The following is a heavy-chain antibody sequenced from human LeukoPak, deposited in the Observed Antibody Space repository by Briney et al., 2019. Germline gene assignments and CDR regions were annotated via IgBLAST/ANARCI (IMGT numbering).Heavy chain of an antibody. Sequence: GGSLRLSCAASGFTFSSYGMHWVRQAPGKGLEWVAVISYDGSNKYYADSVKGRFTISRDNSKNTLYLQMNSLRAGDTAVYYCAREGEYYFDYWGQGTLVTVSS. CDR3: AREGEYYFDY. CDR2: ISYDGSNK. J-gene: IGHJ4*02. D-gene: IGHD2-21*01. CDR1: GFTFSSYG. V-gene: IGHV3-30*03.